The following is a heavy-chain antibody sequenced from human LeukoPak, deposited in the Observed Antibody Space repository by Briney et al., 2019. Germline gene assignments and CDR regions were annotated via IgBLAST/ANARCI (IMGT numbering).Heavy chain of an antibody. Sequence: SETLSLTCTVSGGSVSDYYWGWIRQPPGKGLEWIGNIYYSGSTYYNPSLKSRVTISVDTSKNQFSLKLSSVTAADTAMYYCARNRYYYGSGSYGVPNWFDPWGQGTLVTVSS. CDR1: GGSVSDYY. D-gene: IGHD3-10*01. CDR2: IYYSGST. J-gene: IGHJ5*02. CDR3: ARNRYYYGSGSYGVPNWFDP. V-gene: IGHV4-59*04.